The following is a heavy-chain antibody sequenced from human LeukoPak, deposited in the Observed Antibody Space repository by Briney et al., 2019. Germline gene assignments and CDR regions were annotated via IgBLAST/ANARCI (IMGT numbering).Heavy chain of an antibody. Sequence: GGSLRLSCAASGFTFSSYEMNWVRQAPGKGLEWVSYISSSGSTIYYADSVKGRFTISRDNAKNSLYLQMNSLRAEDTAVYYCARGIVGLRFVELSLYYYYYVDVWGKGTTVTISS. CDR2: ISSSGSTI. J-gene: IGHJ6*03. V-gene: IGHV3-48*03. CDR1: GFTFSSYE. D-gene: IGHD3-16*02. CDR3: ARGIVGLRFVELSLYYYYYVDV.